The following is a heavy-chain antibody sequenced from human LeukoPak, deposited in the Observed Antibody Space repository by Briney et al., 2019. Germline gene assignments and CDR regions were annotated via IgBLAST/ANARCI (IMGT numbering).Heavy chain of an antibody. D-gene: IGHD6-19*01. J-gene: IGHJ5*02. CDR3: ARRFRQWLVT. Sequence: PSETLSLTCAVYGGSFSGYYWSWIRQPPGKGLEWIGEINHSGSTNYNPSLKSRVTISVDTSKNQFSLKLSSVTAADTAVYYCARRFRQWLVTWGQGTLVTVSS. V-gene: IGHV4-34*01. CDR1: GGSFSGYY. CDR2: INHSGST.